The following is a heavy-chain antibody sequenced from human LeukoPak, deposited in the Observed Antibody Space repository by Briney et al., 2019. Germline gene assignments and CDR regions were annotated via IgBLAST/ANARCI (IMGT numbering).Heavy chain of an antibody. V-gene: IGHV4-39*01. J-gene: IGHJ4*02. CDR2: IYYSGST. CDR3: ARYRYIVVVPAYFDY. Sequence: PSETLSLTCTVSGGSISSSSYYWGWIRQPPGKGLEWIGSIYYSGSTYYNPSLKSRVTISVDTSKNQFSLKLSSVTAADTAVYYCARYRYIVVVPAYFDYWGQGTLVTVSS. D-gene: IGHD2-2*01. CDR1: GGSISSSSYY.